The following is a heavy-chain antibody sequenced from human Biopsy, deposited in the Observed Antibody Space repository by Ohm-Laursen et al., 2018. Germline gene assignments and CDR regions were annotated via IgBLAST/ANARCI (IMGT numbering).Heavy chain of an antibody. CDR1: GDSVTKYY. J-gene: IGHJ6*02. CDR2: IYYSVMT. CDR3: ARDSGILNYGNFKYYHYYGMDV. D-gene: IGHD4-11*01. Sequence: PSDTLSLTCVVSGDSVTKYYWSWIRQPPGKGLEWIGHIYYSVMTNYNPSLQSRVSISVDTSRNQVSLTLSSVTAADTAVYYCARDSGILNYGNFKYYHYYGMDVWGQGTKVTVSS. V-gene: IGHV4-59*02.